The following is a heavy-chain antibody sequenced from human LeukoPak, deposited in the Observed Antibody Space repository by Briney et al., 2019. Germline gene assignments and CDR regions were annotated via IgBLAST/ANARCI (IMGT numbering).Heavy chain of an antibody. CDR1: GSFSDFY. D-gene: IGHD3/OR15-3a*01. V-gene: IGHV4-34*01. CDR3: ARDLCALRRRWTD. CDR2: INHSGST. Sequence: SETLSLTCAVYGSFSDFYWSWIRQPPGKGLEWIGEINHSGSTNYNPSLKSRVTISVDTSKNQFSLKLSSVTAADTAVYYCARDLCALRRRWTDWGQGTLVTVSS. J-gene: IGHJ4*02.